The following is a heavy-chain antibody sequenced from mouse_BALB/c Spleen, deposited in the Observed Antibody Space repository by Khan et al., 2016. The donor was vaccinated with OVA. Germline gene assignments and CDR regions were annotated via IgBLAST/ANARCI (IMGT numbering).Heavy chain of an antibody. Sequence: QMQLEESGAELAKPGASVKMSCKASGYTFTSYWMHWVKQRPGQGLEWIGYINPSTGYSEYNQKFKDKATLTADKSSSTAYMQLSSLTSDDSAVYYCANRGSSSAWFAYWGQGTLVTVSA. D-gene: IGHD1-1*01. CDR3: ANRGSSSAWFAY. J-gene: IGHJ3*01. CDR1: GYTFTSYW. V-gene: IGHV1-7*01. CDR2: INPSTGYS.